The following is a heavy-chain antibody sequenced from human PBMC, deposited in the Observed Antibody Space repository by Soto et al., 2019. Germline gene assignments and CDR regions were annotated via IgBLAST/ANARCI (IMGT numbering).Heavy chain of an antibody. CDR3: ARGSIAAAACTGDY. D-gene: IGHD6-13*01. V-gene: IGHV1-3*01. Sequence: APVKVSCKASGNTLTSYAMHLVRPAPGQRLEWMGWINAGNGNTKYSQKFQGRVTITRDTSASTAYMELSSLRSEDTAVYCCARGSIAAAACTGDYWGQGTLVTVSS. CDR1: GNTLTSYA. CDR2: INAGNGNT. J-gene: IGHJ4*02.